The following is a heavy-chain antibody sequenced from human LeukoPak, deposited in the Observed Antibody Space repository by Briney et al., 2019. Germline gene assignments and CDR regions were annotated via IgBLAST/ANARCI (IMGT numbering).Heavy chain of an antibody. V-gene: IGHV3-9*01. Sequence: GGSLRLSCAASGFTFDDYAMHWVRQAPGKGLEWVSGISWNRGSIGYSDSVKGRFTISRDNAKNSLYLQMNSLRAEDTALYYCAKDIEKGARFLYFDYWGQGTLVTVSS. CDR3: AKDIEKGARFLYFDY. CDR1: GFTFDDYA. CDR2: ISWNRGSI. D-gene: IGHD5-24*01. J-gene: IGHJ4*02.